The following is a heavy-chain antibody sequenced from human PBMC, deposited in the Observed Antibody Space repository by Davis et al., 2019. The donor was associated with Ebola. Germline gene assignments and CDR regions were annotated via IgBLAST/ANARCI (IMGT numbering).Heavy chain of an antibody. V-gene: IGHV1-2*02. D-gene: IGHD2-21*01. J-gene: IGHJ4*02. CDR3: ARDRGMVSPYYFDY. CDR2: SNPNSGGK. CDR1: GYTFTGYY. Sequence: AASVTVSCKASGYTFTGYYMYWVRQARGQGLEWMGGSNPNSGGKNYAQKLQGRVTMTTDTSTSTAYMELRSLRSDDTAVYYCARDRGMVSPYYFDYWGQGTLVTVSS.